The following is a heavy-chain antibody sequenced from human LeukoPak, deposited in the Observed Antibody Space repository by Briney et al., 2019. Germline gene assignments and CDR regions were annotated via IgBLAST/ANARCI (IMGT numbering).Heavy chain of an antibody. D-gene: IGHD6-13*01. V-gene: IGHV1-2*02. J-gene: IGHJ4*02. CDR1: GYTFTGYY. Sequence: GASVKVSCKASGYTFTGYYMHWVRQAPGQGLEWMGWINPNSAVTNYAQKFQGRVTMTRDTSISTAYMELSRLRSDDTAVYYCARREYSGSWFFDYWGQGPLVPVSS. CDR2: INPNSAVT. CDR3: ARREYSGSWFFDY.